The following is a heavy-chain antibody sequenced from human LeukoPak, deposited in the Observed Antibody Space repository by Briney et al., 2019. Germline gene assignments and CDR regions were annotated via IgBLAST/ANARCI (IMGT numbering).Heavy chain of an antibody. D-gene: IGHD2-15*01. J-gene: IGHJ4*02. V-gene: IGHV3-21*01. CDR2: ISSSSVYI. CDR1: GFTFSSYS. CDR3: ARRSCSGVNCYPDY. Sequence: GGSPRLSCGASGFTFSSYSLNWVRQAPGKGLEWVSSISSSSVYIYYADSVKGRFTLSRDNAKNSLFLQMNSLRAEDTAVYYCARRSCSGVNCYPDYWGQGTLVTVSS.